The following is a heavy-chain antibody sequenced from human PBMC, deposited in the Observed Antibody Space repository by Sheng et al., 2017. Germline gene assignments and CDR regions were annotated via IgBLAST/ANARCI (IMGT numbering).Heavy chain of an antibody. D-gene: IGHD3-10*01. Sequence: EVQLVESGGGLVQPRGSLGLSCAASGFTFSNYPMSWVRQAPGKGLEWVSGISSTGYSPYYADSVKGRFTISRDNSKNTLFLRMNSLTAEDTAVYFCAREGTSDTWYGGFFDSWGQGTLVTVS. CDR3: AREGTSDTWYGGFFDS. CDR1: GFTFSNYP. V-gene: IGHV3-23*04. CDR2: ISSTGYSP. J-gene: IGHJ4*02.